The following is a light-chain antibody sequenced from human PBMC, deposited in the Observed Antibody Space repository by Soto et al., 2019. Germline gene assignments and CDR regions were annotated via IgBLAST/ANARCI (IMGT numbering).Light chain of an antibody. CDR2: DAS. Sequence: DIQMTQSPSTLSASVEDTVPVTCRASQCVSGWLAWYQQKPGEAPKLLIYDASALPRGVPSRFSGSGSGTEFTLTIASLQPDDFATYYCQQYDTFSGTFGPGTKVDIK. CDR1: QCVSGW. J-gene: IGKJ1*01. V-gene: IGKV1-5*01. CDR3: QQYDTFSGT.